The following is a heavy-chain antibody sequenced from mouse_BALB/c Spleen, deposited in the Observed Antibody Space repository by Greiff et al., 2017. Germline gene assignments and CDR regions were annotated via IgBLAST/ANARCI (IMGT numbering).Heavy chain of an antibody. Sequence: EVQVVESGGGLVQPGGSRKLSCAASGFTFSSFGMHWVRQAPEKGLEWVAYISSGSSTIYYADTVKGRFTISRDNPKNTLFLQMTSLRSEDTAMYYCARSETYYDYDDYAMDYWGQGTSVTVSS. CDR1: GFTFSSFG. CDR3: ARSETYYDYDDYAMDY. CDR2: ISSGSSTI. J-gene: IGHJ4*01. D-gene: IGHD2-4*01. V-gene: IGHV5-17*02.